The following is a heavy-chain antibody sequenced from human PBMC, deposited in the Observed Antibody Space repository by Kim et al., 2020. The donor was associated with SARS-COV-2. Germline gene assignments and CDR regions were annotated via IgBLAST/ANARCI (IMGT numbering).Heavy chain of an antibody. D-gene: IGHD5-12*01. V-gene: IGHV4-59*01. Sequence: SETLSLTCTVSGGSISSYYWSWIRQPPGKGLEWIGYIYYSGSTNYNPSLKSRVTISVDTSKNQFSLKLSSLTAADTAVYYCAQFPYSGYDFDYWGQGTLVTVSS. CDR1: GGSISSYY. CDR3: AQFPYSGYDFDY. CDR2: IYYSGST. J-gene: IGHJ4*02.